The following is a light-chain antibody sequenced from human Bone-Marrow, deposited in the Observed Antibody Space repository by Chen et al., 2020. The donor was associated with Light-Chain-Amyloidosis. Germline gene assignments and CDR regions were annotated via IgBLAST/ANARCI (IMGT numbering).Light chain of an antibody. J-gene: IGLJ2*01. Sequence: SYELSQPVSLSVAPGQTARIPCGAKDIGSENVHWYQQKPGRAPVLVMYRDNNRPSGIPERFSGSNSGNTATLTIYRAQDGDEADYYCQVWARSAVVFGGGTKLTVL. CDR1: DIGSEN. CDR3: QVWARSAVV. CDR2: RDN. V-gene: IGLV3-9*01.